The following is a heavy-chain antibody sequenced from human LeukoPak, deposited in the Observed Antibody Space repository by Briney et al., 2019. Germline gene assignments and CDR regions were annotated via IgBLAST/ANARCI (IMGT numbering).Heavy chain of an antibody. CDR1: GGSISSYY. D-gene: IGHD6-13*01. J-gene: IGHJ4*02. V-gene: IGHV4-34*01. CDR3: ARDSQQLVRAEFDY. Sequence: SETLSLTCTVSGGSISSYYWSWIRQPPGKGLEWIGEINHSGSTNYNPSLKSRVTISVDTSKNQFSLKLSSVTAADTAVYYCARDSQQLVRAEFDYWGQGTLVTVSS. CDR2: INHSGST.